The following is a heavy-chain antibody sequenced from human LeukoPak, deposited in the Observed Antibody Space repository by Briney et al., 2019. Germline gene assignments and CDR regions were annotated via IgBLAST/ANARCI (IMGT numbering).Heavy chain of an antibody. CDR1: GGTFSSYA. J-gene: IGHJ4*02. CDR2: IIPIFGTA. CDR3: AREGSSGGTQLFDY. V-gene: IGHV1-69*01. Sequence: GSSVKVSCKASGGTFSSYAISWVRQAPGQGLEWMGGIIPIFGTANYAQKFQGRVTITADESTSTAYMELSSLRSEDTAVYYCAREGSSGGTQLFDYWGQGTLVTVSS. D-gene: IGHD6-19*01.